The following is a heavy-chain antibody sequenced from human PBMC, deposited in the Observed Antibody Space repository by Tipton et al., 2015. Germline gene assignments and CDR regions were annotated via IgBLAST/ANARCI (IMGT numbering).Heavy chain of an antibody. V-gene: IGHV4-38-2*01. Sequence: TLSLTCAVSAYSISTDYYWVWIRQPPGKELEWIGTISHSGSTYYTPSLKSRVTISADTSKNQLSLRLSSVTAADTAVYYCACQDYDSLTRDYQTVDYWGQGTLVTVSS. J-gene: IGHJ4*02. CDR3: ACQDYDSLTRDYQTVDY. CDR2: ISHSGST. D-gene: IGHD3-9*01. CDR1: AYSISTDYY.